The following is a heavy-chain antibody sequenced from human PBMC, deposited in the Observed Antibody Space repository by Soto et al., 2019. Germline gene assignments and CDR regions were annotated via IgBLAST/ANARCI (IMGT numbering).Heavy chain of an antibody. Sequence: QVQLVQSGAEVKKPGASVKVSCKASGYTFTSYDINWVRQDTGQGLEWMGWMNPNSGNTGYAQKFQGRVTMTTNTSISTAYMELSSLRSEDTSVYYCARADPYYYGMEVWGQGTTVTVSS. CDR1: GYTFTSYD. J-gene: IGHJ6*02. V-gene: IGHV1-8*01. CDR2: MNPNSGNT. CDR3: ARADPYYYGMEV.